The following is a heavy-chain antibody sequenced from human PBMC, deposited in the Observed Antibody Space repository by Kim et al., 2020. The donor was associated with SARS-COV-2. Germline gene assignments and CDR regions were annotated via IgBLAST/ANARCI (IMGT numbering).Heavy chain of an antibody. CDR1: GFTFDDYA. CDR3: AKDMFGSGSDYYYYGMDV. D-gene: IGHD3-10*01. V-gene: IGHV3-9*01. Sequence: GGSLRLSCAASGFTFDDYAMHWVRQAPGKGLEWVSGISWNSGSIGYADSVKGRFTISRDNAKNSLYLQMNSLRAEDTALYYCAKDMFGSGSDYYYYGMDVWGQGTTVTVSS. CDR2: ISWNSGSI. J-gene: IGHJ6*02.